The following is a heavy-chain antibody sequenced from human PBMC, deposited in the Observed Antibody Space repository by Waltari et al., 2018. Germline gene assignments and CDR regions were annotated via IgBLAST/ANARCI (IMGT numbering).Heavy chain of an antibody. CDR1: GFTVRSNY. CDR2: IYSGGKT. CDR3: ARITKFFCSGGSCYSGPEEGGMDV. D-gene: IGHD2-15*01. J-gene: IGHJ6*02. Sequence: EVQLVESGGDLVQPGGSLRLSCAASGFTVRSNYMRWVRQAPGKGLEWVSVIYSGGKTYYADSLKGRFTISRDNSKNTLYLQMNSLRTEDTAVYYCARITKFFCSGGSCYSGPEEGGMDVWGQGTTVTVSS. V-gene: IGHV3-53*04.